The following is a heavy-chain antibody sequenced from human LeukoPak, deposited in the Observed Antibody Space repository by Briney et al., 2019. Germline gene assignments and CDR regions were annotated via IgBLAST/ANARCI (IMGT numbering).Heavy chain of an antibody. CDR3: AKDLTLGRYSGPPDAFDI. CDR1: GFTFDDYA. J-gene: IGHJ3*02. Sequence: GGSLRLSCAASGFTFDDYAMHWVRQAPGKGLEWVSGISWNSGSIGYADSVKGRFTISRDNAKNSLYLQMNSLRAEDTAVYHCAKDLTLGRYSGPPDAFDIWGQGTMVTVSS. CDR2: ISWNSGSI. V-gene: IGHV3-9*01. D-gene: IGHD5-12*01.